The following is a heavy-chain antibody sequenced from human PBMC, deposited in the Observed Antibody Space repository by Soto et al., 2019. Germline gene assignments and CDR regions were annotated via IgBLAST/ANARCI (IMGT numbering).Heavy chain of an antibody. Sequence: GGSLRLSCAASGFTFTNAWMIWVRQAPGKGLEWVGRIKRKTDGGTADYAAPVKGRFTISRDDSKNTLYLQMNSLKTEDTAVYYCTTVNYYDSPVNYWGQGTLVTVSS. CDR1: GFTFTNAW. CDR3: TTVNYYDSPVNY. V-gene: IGHV3-15*07. CDR2: IKRKTDGGTA. D-gene: IGHD3-22*01. J-gene: IGHJ4*02.